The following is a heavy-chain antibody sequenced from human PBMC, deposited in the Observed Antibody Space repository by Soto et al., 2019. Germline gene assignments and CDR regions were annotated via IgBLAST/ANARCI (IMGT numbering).Heavy chain of an antibody. CDR2: IYDTWTT. J-gene: IGHJ3*02. V-gene: IGHV4-30-4*01. D-gene: IGHD3-10*02. CDR3: ARGIVRDGFNI. CDR1: GGSMSENDYY. Sequence: QVQLQEAGPGLVRPSQTLSLTCTVAGGSMSENDYYWSWLRQSPGQGLQWIGYIYDTWTTSYSPSLKLRVTRSADTSRYQFSLKLTTAMADSTALYFWARGIVRDGFNIWGQRTFGTVPS.